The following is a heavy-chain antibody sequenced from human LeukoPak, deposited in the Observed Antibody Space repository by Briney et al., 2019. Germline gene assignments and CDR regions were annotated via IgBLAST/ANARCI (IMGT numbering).Heavy chain of an antibody. CDR1: GFTFSSYS. J-gene: IGHJ4*02. V-gene: IGHV3-21*04. D-gene: IGHD3-10*01. CDR3: AKADVLLWFGELPGFDY. Sequence: PGGSLRLSCAASGFTFSSYSMNWVRQAPGKGLEWVSSISSSSSYIYYADSVKGRFTISRDNSKNTLYLQMNSLRAEDTAVYYCAKADVLLWFGELPGFDYWGQGTLVTVSS. CDR2: ISSSSSYI.